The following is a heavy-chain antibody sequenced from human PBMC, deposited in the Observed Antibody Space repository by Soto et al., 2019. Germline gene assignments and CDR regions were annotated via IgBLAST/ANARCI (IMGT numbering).Heavy chain of an antibody. V-gene: IGHV3-23*01. CDR2: ISGSGGST. Sequence: GGSLRLSCAASRCAVIGDPRSWVRQAPGKGLEWVSAISGSGGSTYYADSVKGRFTISRDNSKNTLYLQMNSLRAEDTAVYYCANAAAGPRYYYYGMDVWGQGTTVTVSS. CDR3: ANAAAGPRYYYYGMDV. CDR1: RCAVIGDP. J-gene: IGHJ6*02. D-gene: IGHD6-13*01.